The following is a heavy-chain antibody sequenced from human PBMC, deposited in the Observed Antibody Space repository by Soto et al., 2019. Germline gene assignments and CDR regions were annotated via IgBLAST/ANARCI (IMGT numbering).Heavy chain of an antibody. CDR1: GGSISSSRYC. Sequence: SETLSLTCAVSGGSISSSRYCWGWIRQPTGKGLEWIGSIYYSGSTYYNPSLKSRVTISVDTSKNQFSLRLSSVSAADTAVYYCARLLDWNYFFDYWGQGTLVTVSS. CDR2: IYYSGST. CDR3: ARLLDWNYFFDY. V-gene: IGHV4-39*01. J-gene: IGHJ4*02. D-gene: IGHD1-7*01.